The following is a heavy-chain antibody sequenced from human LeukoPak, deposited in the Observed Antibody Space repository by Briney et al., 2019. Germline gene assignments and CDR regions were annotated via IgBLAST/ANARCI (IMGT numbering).Heavy chain of an antibody. CDR2: ISYDGSNK. D-gene: IGHD1-26*01. CDR1: GFTFSSYA. J-gene: IGHJ4*02. CDR3: ARDSSHSGSYLGDSDY. V-gene: IGHV3-30-3*01. Sequence: GGSLRLSCAASGFTFSSYAMHWVRQAPGKGLEWVAVISYDGSNKYYADSVKGRFTISRDNSKNTLYLQMNSLRAEDTAVYYCARDSSHSGSYLGDSDYWGQGTLVTVSS.